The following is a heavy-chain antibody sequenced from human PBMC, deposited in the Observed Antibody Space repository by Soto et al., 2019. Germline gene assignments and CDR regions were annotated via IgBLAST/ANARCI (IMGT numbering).Heavy chain of an antibody. CDR1: ADSFSSYG. CDR2: IIPIFGTT. D-gene: IGHD3-3*01. CDR3: ARVFPDGWVEPGVVRGYLDT. V-gene: IGHV1-69*01. Sequence: QVQLVQSGAEVKEPGSAVKVSCKAPADSFSSYGISWVRQAPGQGLEWMGGIIPIFGTTNYAEKFQGRGTITTDESTNTAYMELSSLRSEATALYYCARVFPDGWVEPGVVRGYLDTWGRGTLVTVSS. J-gene: IGHJ4*02.